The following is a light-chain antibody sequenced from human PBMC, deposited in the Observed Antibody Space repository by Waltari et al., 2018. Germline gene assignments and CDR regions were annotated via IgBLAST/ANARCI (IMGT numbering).Light chain of an antibody. J-gene: IGLJ1*01. CDR2: QDT. Sequence: SFDLTQPPSVSVSPGQTASITGSGANCGYKSACWSHQKPGQSPVLVIYQDTKRPSAIPERFSGSKSGNTATLTISGTQAVDEADYYCQAWDSSTYVFGTGTKVTVL. CDR3: QAWDSSTYV. V-gene: IGLV3-1*01. CDR1: NCGYKS.